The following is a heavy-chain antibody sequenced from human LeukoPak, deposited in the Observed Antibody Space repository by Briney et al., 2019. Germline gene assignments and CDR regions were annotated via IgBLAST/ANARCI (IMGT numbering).Heavy chain of an antibody. CDR3: ARVGVDIVATMGMPYYYYGMDV. V-gene: IGHV3-21*01. CDR2: ISSSSSYI. J-gene: IGHJ6*02. D-gene: IGHD5-12*01. CDR1: GFTFSSYS. Sequence: GSLRLSCAASGFTFSSYSMNWVRQAPGKGLEWVSSISSSSSYIYYADSVKGRFTISRDNAKNSLYLQMNSLRAEDTAVYYCARVGVDIVATMGMPYYYYGMDVWGQGTTVTVSS.